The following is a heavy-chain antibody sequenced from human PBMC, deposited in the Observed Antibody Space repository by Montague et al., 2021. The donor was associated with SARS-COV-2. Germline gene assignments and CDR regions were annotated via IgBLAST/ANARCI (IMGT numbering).Heavy chain of an antibody. Sequence: SLRLSCSSSGFTFSYYWMHWVRQTPGKGLVWVSRINSDGSDTSYADSVKGRFTISRDNAKNTLYLQMDSLRAEDTAVYCCAREEAWDLMIDSWGRGTLVTVSS. J-gene: IGHJ4*02. CDR1: GFTFSYYW. CDR2: INSDGSDT. V-gene: IGHV3-74*01. CDR3: AREEAWDLMIDS. D-gene: IGHD1-26*01.